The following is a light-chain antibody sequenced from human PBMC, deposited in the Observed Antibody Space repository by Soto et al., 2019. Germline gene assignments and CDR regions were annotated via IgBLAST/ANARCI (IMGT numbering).Light chain of an antibody. CDR2: ELS. Sequence: QSALTQPSSVSGSPGQSITISCTGTSSGIRDYNYVSWYQQLPGNAPKLIMYELSNRPSAISNRFSGSKSGNTASLTISGLQAEDEADYYCSSKSPDFFGTGTKVTVL. CDR3: SSKSPDF. CDR1: SSGIRDYNY. J-gene: IGLJ1*01. V-gene: IGLV2-14*01.